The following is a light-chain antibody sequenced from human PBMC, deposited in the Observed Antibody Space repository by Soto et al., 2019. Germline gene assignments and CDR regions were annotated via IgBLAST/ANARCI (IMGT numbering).Light chain of an antibody. CDR2: WAS. CDR3: QQYYNSPYT. J-gene: IGKJ2*01. CDR1: QSVLSSSNDKNY. Sequence: DIVVTQSPDSLPVSLGERATINCKSSQSVLSSSNDKNYLAWYRQKPGQPHKLLIYWASTRESGVPDRFSGSESGTDFTLTITRLQAEDVAVYYCQQYYNSPYTFGQGTKLEIK. V-gene: IGKV4-1*01.